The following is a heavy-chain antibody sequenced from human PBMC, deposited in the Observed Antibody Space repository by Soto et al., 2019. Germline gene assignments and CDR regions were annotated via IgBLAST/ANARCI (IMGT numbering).Heavy chain of an antibody. CDR1: GVSISSSNW. V-gene: IGHV4-4*02. CDR2: IYDSGST. Sequence: QVQLQESGPGLVKPSGTLSLTCAVSGVSISSSNWWRWVRQPPGEGLTWIGEIYDSGSTNYNPSLKSRGTISVDKSKNQFALRLSSVTASDTAVYYCARDLAPSTSCYDCRAFDIWGQGTMVTVSS. J-gene: IGHJ3*02. D-gene: IGHD2-2*01. CDR3: ARDLAPSTSCYDCRAFDI.